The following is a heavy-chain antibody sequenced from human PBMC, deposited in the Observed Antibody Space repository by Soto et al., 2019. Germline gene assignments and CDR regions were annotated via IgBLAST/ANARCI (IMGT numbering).Heavy chain of an antibody. CDR2: ISYDGNNK. D-gene: IGHD3-22*01. V-gene: IGHV3-30-3*01. CDR3: ARDKFSGGYYYFDY. Sequence: QVQLVESGGGVVQPGRSLRLSCEASGFTFSNYAMHWVRQAPGKGLEWVAVISYDGNNKYYADSVKGRFTISRDNSRNTLYLQMNTLRAEDTAVYYCARDKFSGGYYYFDYWGQGTLVTVSS. J-gene: IGHJ4*02. CDR1: GFTFSNYA.